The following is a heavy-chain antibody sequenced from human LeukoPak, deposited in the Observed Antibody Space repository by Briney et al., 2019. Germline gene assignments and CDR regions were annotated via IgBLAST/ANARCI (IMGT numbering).Heavy chain of an antibody. D-gene: IGHD3-16*01. CDR3: ARHLGGGIYFDY. J-gene: IGHJ4*02. V-gene: IGHV4-61*05. CDR1: GGSISSSSYY. CDR2: IYYSGTT. Sequence: PSETLSLTCTVSGGSISSSSYYWGWIRRPPGKGLEWIGFIYYSGTTNYNPSLKSRVTISVDTSKNQFSLILSSVTAADTAVYYCARHLGGGIYFDYWGQGTLVTVSS.